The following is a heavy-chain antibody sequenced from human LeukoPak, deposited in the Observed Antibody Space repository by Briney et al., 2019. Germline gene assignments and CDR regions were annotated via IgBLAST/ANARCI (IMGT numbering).Heavy chain of an antibody. CDR1: GYSFTTYD. CDR3: ARAHSGTLPYYYDY. J-gene: IGHJ4*02. CDR2: LSPNSGNT. V-gene: IGHV1-8*03. Sequence: GASVKVSCRASGYSFTTYDINWVRQVAGQGLEWMGWLSPNSGNTGYALNFRDRVIFTRNTSMNTAYMELRSLRPDDTAVYFCARAHSGTLPYYYDYWGPGTLVT. D-gene: IGHD3-10*01.